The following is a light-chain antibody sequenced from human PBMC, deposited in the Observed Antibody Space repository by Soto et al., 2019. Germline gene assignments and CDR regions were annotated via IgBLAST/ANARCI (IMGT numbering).Light chain of an antibody. Sequence: QSVLTQPASVSGSPGQSITISCTGTNSDIAIYDYVSWYQQHPGKAPQLIIYEVSNRPSGVSRRFSGSKSGHMASLTISGLQAEDEAVYFCSSYKNVNNLVFGAGTKVTVL. CDR2: EVS. V-gene: IGLV2-14*01. CDR1: NSDIAIYDY. CDR3: SSYKNVNNLV. J-gene: IGLJ1*01.